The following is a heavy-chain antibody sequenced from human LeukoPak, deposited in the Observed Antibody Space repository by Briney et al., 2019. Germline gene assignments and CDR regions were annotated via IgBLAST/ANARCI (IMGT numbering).Heavy chain of an antibody. V-gene: IGHV1-69*13. D-gene: IGHD2-15*01. CDR2: IIPIFGTA. CDR3: ARGPIVVVVAATATWFDY. CDR1: GGTFSSYA. Sequence: SVKVSCTASGGTFSSYAISWVRQAPGQGLEWMGGIIPIFGTANYAQKFQGRVTITADESTSTAYMELSSLRSEDTAVYYCARGPIVVVVAATATWFDYWGQGTLVTVSS. J-gene: IGHJ4*02.